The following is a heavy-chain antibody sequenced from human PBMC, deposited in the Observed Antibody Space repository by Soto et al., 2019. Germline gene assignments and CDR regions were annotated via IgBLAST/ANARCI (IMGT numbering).Heavy chain of an antibody. V-gene: IGHV4-34*01. J-gene: IGHJ4*02. CDR2: INHSGST. D-gene: IGHD1-26*01. CDR3: ARSRIVGSNPGY. Sequence: QVQLQQWGAGLLKPSETLSLTCAVYGGSFSGYYWSWIRQPPGKGLEWIGEINHSGSTNYNPSLKSRVTISVDTSNNQFSLKLSSVTAADTAVYYCARSRIVGSNPGYWGQGALVTVSS. CDR1: GGSFSGYY.